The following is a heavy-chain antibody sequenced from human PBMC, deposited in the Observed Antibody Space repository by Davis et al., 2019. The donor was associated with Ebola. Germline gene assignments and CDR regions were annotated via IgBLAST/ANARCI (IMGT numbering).Heavy chain of an antibody. CDR1: GFTFSNYW. D-gene: IGHD2-15*01. J-gene: IGHJ4*02. Sequence: PGGSLRLSCVASGFTFSNYWMSWVRQAPGKGLQWVASIREDGSERHSVDSLKGRFTISRDNAKNSLVLEMNSLRAEDMAVYFCARRMWSLTAFDYWGQGTLVTVSS. CDR2: IREDGSER. CDR3: ARRMWSLTAFDY. V-gene: IGHV3-7*01.